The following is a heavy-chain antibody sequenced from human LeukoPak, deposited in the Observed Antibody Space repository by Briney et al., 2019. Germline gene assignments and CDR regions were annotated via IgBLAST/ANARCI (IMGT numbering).Heavy chain of an antibody. CDR1: GFTFSSYE. V-gene: IGHV3-48*03. D-gene: IGHD3-16*01. J-gene: IGHJ4*02. Sequence: GGSLRLSCAASGFTFSSYEMNWVRQAPGKGLEWVSYISGSDNTIYYADSVKGRFTISRDNTKNSLYLQMNSLRAEDTAVYYCASAHGGLLDYWGQGTLVTVSS. CDR3: ASAHGGLLDY. CDR2: ISGSDNTI.